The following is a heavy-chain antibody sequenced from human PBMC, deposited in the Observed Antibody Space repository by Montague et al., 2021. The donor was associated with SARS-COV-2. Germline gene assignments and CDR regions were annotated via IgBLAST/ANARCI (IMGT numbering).Heavy chain of an antibody. Sequence: SLRLSCAASGFTFSSYAMHWVRQAPGKGLEWVAVISYDGSNKYYADSVKGRFTISRDNSKNTLYLQMNSLRAEDTAVYYCARGWLTVSYYYYYYMDVWGRGTTVTVSS. CDR3: ARGWLTVSYYYYYYMDV. CDR1: GFTFSSYA. D-gene: IGHD3-9*01. V-gene: IGHV3-30-3*01. CDR2: ISYDGSNK. J-gene: IGHJ6*03.